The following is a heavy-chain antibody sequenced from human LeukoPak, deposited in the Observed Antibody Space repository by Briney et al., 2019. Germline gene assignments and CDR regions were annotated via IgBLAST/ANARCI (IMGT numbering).Heavy chain of an antibody. CDR2: IKQDGSER. D-gene: IGHD3-16*02. V-gene: IGHV3-7*01. Sequence: GGSLRLSCAASGFTFSSYWMSWVRQAPGKGLEWVANIKQDGSERYYVDSVKGRFTISRDNAKNSLYLQMNSLRAEDTAVFYCARGVYDYVWGGYRHDAFDIWGQGTMVTVSS. CDR3: ARGVYDYVWGGYRHDAFDI. CDR1: GFTFSSYW. J-gene: IGHJ3*02.